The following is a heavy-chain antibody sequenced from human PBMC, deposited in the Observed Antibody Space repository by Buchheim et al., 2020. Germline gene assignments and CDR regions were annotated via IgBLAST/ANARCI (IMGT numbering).Heavy chain of an antibody. CDR2: IYYSGST. D-gene: IGHD1-26*01. J-gene: IGHJ4*02. Sequence: QVQLQESGPGLVKPSQTLSLTCTVSGGSISSSGYYWSWIRQHPGKGLEWIGYIYYSGSTYYNPSLKSRVIISVDTSKNQFSLEPTSVTAADTAVDYCARGGWGGSYSGPFGYWGQGTL. CDR3: ARGGWGGSYSGPFGY. V-gene: IGHV4-31*03. CDR1: GGSISSSGYY.